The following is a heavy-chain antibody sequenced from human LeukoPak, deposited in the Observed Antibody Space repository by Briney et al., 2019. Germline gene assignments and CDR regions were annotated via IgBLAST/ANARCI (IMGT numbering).Heavy chain of an antibody. CDR3: AGGSRGLDS. CDR2: INSDGSNT. CDR1: GFTFSGYW. V-gene: IGHV3-74*03. J-gene: IGHJ5*01. D-gene: IGHD3-10*01. Sequence: PGGSLRLSCAASGFTFSGYWMHWVRQAPGKGLVWVSRINSDGSNTKYADSVEGRFTISRDNAKNTLYLQMNNLRAEDRAVYYCAGGSRGLDSWGQGTLVTVSS.